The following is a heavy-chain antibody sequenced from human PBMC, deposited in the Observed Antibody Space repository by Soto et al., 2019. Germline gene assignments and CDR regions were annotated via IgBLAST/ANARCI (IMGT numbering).Heavy chain of an antibody. Sequence: EVQLVESGGRLVQPGGSLRLSCAASGFTLSNYSMNWARQAPGKGLEWVSYISSSSTIYYADSVKGRFTISRDNAKNSLYLQMNSLRDEDTAVYYCVRGGAFKIDYWGQGTLVTVSS. J-gene: IGHJ4*02. V-gene: IGHV3-48*02. CDR2: ISSSSTI. CDR3: VRGGAFKIDY. CDR1: GFTLSNYS. D-gene: IGHD3-16*01.